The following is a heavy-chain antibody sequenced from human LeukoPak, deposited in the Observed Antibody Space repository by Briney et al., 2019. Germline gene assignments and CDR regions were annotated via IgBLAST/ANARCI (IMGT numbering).Heavy chain of an antibody. CDR3: ARAPYGDLRFDY. Sequence: SETLSLTCTVSGGSISSYYWSWIRQPPGKGLEWIGYIYYSGSTNYNPSLKSRVTISVDTSKSQFSLKLSSVTAADTAVYYCARAPYGDLRFDYWGQGTLVTVSS. J-gene: IGHJ4*02. V-gene: IGHV4-59*01. CDR1: GGSISSYY. D-gene: IGHD4-17*01. CDR2: IYYSGST.